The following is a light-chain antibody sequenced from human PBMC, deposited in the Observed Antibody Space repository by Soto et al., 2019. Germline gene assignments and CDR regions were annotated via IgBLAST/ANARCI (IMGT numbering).Light chain of an antibody. J-gene: IGLJ1*01. CDR1: SSDIGSYDY. Sequence: QSVLTHPASVSGAPGQSITISCTGTSSDIGSYDYVSWYQQHPGKAPNLIIYEVTDRPSGVSNRFSGSKSGNTASLTISGLQAEDEADYYCSSFTSTSTRLFGSGTKVTVL. CDR3: SSFTSTSTRL. CDR2: EVT. V-gene: IGLV2-14*01.